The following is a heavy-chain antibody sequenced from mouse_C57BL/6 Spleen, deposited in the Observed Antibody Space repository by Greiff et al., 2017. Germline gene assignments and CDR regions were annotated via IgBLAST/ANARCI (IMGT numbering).Heavy chain of an antibody. CDR3: ARRDLNLAWFAD. CDR1: GYTFTSYW. V-gene: IGHV1-61*01. D-gene: IGHD3-3*01. J-gene: IGHJ3*01. CDR2: IYPSDSET. Sequence: QVQLQQPGAELVRPGSSVKLSCKASGYTFTSYWMDWVKQRPGQGLEWIGNIYPSDSETHYNQKFKDKATLTVDKSSSTAYMQLSSLTSEDSAVYYCARRDLNLAWFADWGQGTLVTVSA.